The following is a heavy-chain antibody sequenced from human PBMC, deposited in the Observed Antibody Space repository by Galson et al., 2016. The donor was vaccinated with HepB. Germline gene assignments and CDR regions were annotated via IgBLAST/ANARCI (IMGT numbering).Heavy chain of an antibody. Sequence: SETLSLTCDVSGASISSNEWWSWVRQPPGKGLEWIGEISQSGNTNYNPSLKSRVTISADKSQNQLSLRLNSVTAADTAVYYCAGGRGDVSELLAYWGQGTLVTVSS. D-gene: IGHD1-26*01. J-gene: IGHJ4*02. CDR3: AGGRGDVSELLAY. CDR2: ISQSGNT. V-gene: IGHV4-4*02. CDR1: GASISSNEW.